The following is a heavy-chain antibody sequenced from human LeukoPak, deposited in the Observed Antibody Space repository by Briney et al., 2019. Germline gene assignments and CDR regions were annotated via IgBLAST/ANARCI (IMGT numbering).Heavy chain of an antibody. Sequence: ASVKVSCKASGYTFTSYYMHWVRQAPGQGLEWMGIINPSGGSTSYAQKFQGRVTMTRDTSTSTVCMELSSLRSEDTAVYYCARDGGYCSGDSCSTYYYYGMDVWGKGTTVTVSS. CDR3: ARDGGYCSGDSCSTYYYYGMDV. CDR1: GYTFTSYY. J-gene: IGHJ6*04. V-gene: IGHV1-46*01. D-gene: IGHD2-15*01. CDR2: INPSGGST.